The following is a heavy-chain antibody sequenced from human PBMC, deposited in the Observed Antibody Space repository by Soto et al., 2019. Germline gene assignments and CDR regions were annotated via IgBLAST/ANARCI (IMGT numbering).Heavy chain of an antibody. CDR3: ARGRRVLLWFGEEYYYYMEV. CDR2: INHSGST. V-gene: IGHV4-34*01. J-gene: IGHJ6*03. D-gene: IGHD3-10*01. CDR1: GGSFSGYY. Sequence: SETLSLTCAVYGGSFSGYYWSWIRQPPGKGLEWIGEINHSGSTNYNPSLKSRVTISVDTSKNQFSLKLSSVTAADTAVYYCARGRRVLLWFGEEYYYYMEVWGKGTTVT.